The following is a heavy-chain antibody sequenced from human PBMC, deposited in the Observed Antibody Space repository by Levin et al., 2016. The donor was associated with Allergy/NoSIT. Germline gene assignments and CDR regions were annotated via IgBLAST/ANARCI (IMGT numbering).Heavy chain of an antibody. Sequence: SGPTLVKPTETLRLTCTFSGFSLSTASMSVSWVRQPPGKALEWLAVIDWNDRKFYSTSQKTRLTVSKDTSENQVVLIMTNVSPADTATYFCGRYVRDGQSYAIDFWGQGTVVTVSS. CDR1: GFSLSTASMS. J-gene: IGHJ4*02. V-gene: IGHV2-70*20. D-gene: IGHD5-24*01. CDR2: IDWNDRK. CDR3: GRYVRDGQSYAIDF.